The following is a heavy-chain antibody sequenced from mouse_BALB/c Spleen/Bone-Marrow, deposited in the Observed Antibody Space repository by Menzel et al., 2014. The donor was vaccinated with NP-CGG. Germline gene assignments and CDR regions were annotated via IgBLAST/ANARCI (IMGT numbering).Heavy chain of an antibody. CDR2: IDTSDSYT. CDR1: GYTFTDNW. V-gene: IGHV1S127*01. CDR3: ARGHWDVGYWYFDV. Sequence: QVHVKQSGAELVKPGASVKMSCKASGYTFTDNWIYWVKQRPGQGLEWIGAIDTSDSYTNYNQKFMGKATFTVDTSSSTAYMQFNSLTSEDSAVYYCARGHWDVGYWYFDVWGAGTTVTVSS. J-gene: IGHJ1*01. D-gene: IGHD4-1*01.